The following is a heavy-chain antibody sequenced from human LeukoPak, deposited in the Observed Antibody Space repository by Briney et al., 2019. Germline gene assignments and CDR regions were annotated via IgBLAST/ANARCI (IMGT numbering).Heavy chain of an antibody. CDR2: IYYSGST. D-gene: IGHD3-3*01. CDR3: ATIRNAELWSGYFAFDY. CDR1: GGSISSSNYY. V-gene: IGHV4-39*07. J-gene: IGHJ4*02. Sequence: SETLSLTCTVSGGSISSSNYYWGWIRQPPGKGLEWIGSIYYSGSTYYNPSLKSRVTISVDTSKNQFSLKLSSVTAADTAVYYCATIRNAELWSGYFAFDYWGQGTLVTVSS.